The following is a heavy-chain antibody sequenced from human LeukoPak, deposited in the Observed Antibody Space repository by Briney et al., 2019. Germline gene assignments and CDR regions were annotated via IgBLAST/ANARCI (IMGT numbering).Heavy chain of an antibody. Sequence: GGSLRLSCAASGFTFSSYNMNWVRQAPGKGLGWVSSISSSHTFIYYADSVKGRFTISRDNAKNSLYLQMNSLRAEDTAVYYCASLPRPGDYWGQGTLVTVSS. CDR2: ISSSHTFI. CDR1: GFTFSSYN. CDR3: ASLPRPGDY. J-gene: IGHJ4*02. V-gene: IGHV3-21*01.